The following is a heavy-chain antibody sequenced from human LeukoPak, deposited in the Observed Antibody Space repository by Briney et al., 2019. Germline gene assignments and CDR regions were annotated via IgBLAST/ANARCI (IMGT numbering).Heavy chain of an antibody. V-gene: IGHV4-39*01. D-gene: IGHD2-2*01. CDR2: IYYSGST. CDR3: ARHGPIVVVPAAIGWFDP. CDR1: GGSISSSSYY. Sequence: SETLSLTCTVSGGSISSSSYYWGWIRQPPGKGLEWIGSIYYSGSTYYNPSLKGRVTISVDTSKNQFSLKLSSVTAADTAVYYCARHGPIVVVPAAIGWFDPWGQGTLVTVSS. J-gene: IGHJ5*02.